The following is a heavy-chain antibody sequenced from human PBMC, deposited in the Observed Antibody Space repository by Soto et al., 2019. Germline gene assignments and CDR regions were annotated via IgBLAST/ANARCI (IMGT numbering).Heavy chain of an antibody. J-gene: IGHJ6*03. D-gene: IGHD2-2*01. Sequence: ASVKVSCKASGYTFARYDINWVRQATGQGLEWMGWMNPNSGNTGYAQKFQGRVTMTRNTSISTAYMELSSLRSEDTAVYYCARGRKRVYCSSTSCYAPYYYYYMDVWGKGTTVTVSS. CDR1: GYTFARYD. CDR3: ARGRKRVYCSSTSCYAPYYYYYMDV. V-gene: IGHV1-8*01. CDR2: MNPNSGNT.